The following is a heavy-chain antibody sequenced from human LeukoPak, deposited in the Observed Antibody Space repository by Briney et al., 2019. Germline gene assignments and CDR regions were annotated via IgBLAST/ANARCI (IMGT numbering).Heavy chain of an antibody. CDR3: TKDITKIVVVIGAFDI. V-gene: IGHV3-23*01. CDR1: GFTFSSYA. J-gene: IGHJ3*02. Sequence: PGGSRRLSCAASGFTFSSYAMSWVRQAPGKGLEWVSAISGSGGSTYYANSVKGRFTISRDNSKNTLYLQMNSLRAEDTAVYYGTKDITKIVVVIGAFDIWGRGTMVTVSS. D-gene: IGHD3-22*01. CDR2: ISGSGGST.